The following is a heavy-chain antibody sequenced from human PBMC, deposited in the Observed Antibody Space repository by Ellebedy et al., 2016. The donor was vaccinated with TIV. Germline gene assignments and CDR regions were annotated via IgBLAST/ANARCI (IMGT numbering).Heavy chain of an antibody. CDR1: GYSISSGSY. CDR3: ATFRNLDGFDI. V-gene: IGHV4-38-2*01. CDR2: IYHSGST. D-gene: IGHD2/OR15-2a*01. Sequence: GSLRLSCAVSGYSISSGSYWGWIRQPPGKGLEWIGSIYHSGSTYSNPSLKRRVTISMDTSRNQFSLRLTSVTAADTAVYYCATFRNLDGFDIWGQGKMVTVSS. J-gene: IGHJ3*02.